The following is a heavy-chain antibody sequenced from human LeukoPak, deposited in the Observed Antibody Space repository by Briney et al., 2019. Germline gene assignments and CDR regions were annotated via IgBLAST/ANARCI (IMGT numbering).Heavy chain of an antibody. CDR2: ISAYNGNT. CDR1: GYTFTSYG. V-gene: IGHV1-18*01. J-gene: IGHJ4*02. Sequence: ASVKVSCKASGYTFTSYGLSWVRPAPGQGLEWMGWISAYNGNTNYAQKLQGRVTMTTDTSTSKAYMELRSLRSDDTAVYYCARDGWYYYGSGSYYPFDYWGQGTLVTVSS. CDR3: ARDGWYYYGSGSYYPFDY. D-gene: IGHD3-10*01.